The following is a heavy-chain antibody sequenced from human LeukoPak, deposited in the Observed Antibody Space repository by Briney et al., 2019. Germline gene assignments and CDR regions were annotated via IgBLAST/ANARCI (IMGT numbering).Heavy chain of an antibody. CDR2: ISTYRGSK. CDR1: GYTFTMTG. CDR3: ARDRDWNLDY. V-gene: IGHV1-18*01. D-gene: IGHD1-1*01. J-gene: IGHJ4*02. Sequence: ASVRVSCKASGYTFTMTGISWVREAPGQGLEWMGWISTYRGSKNYAQRFDGRVTMTTDTSTSTAYMELRSLRSDDTAIYYCARDRDWNLDYWGQGTLVTVSS.